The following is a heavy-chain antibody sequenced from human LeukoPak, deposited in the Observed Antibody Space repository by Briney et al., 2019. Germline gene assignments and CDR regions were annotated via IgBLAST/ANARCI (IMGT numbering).Heavy chain of an antibody. CDR1: GFTFSSYG. V-gene: IGHV3-30*03. Sequence: GGSLRLSCAASGFTFSSYGMHWVRQAPGKGLEWVAVISYDGSNKYYADSVEGRFTISRDNSKNTLYLQMNSLRAEDTAVYYCARVWSGSDYWGQGTLVTVSS. CDR2: ISYDGSNK. D-gene: IGHD3/OR15-3a*01. CDR3: ARVWSGSDY. J-gene: IGHJ4*02.